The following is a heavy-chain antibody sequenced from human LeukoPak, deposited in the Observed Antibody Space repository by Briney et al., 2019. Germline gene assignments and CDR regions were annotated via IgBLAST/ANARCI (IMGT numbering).Heavy chain of an antibody. D-gene: IGHD1-26*01. CDR1: GYTFTSYY. CDR2: INPSGGST. V-gene: IGHV1-46*01. CDR3: ARDRRVVGATTGYYFDY. J-gene: IGHJ4*02. Sequence: ASVKVSCKASGYTFTSYYMHWVRQAPGRGLEWMGIINPSGGSTSYAQKFQGRVTMTRDMSTSTVYMELSSLRSEDTAVYYCARDRRVVGATTGYYFDYWGQGTLVTVSS.